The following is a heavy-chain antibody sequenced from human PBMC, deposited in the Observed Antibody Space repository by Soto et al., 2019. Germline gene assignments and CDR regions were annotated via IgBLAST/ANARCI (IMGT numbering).Heavy chain of an antibody. CDR1: GGSFSGYY. D-gene: IGHD2-21*02. J-gene: IGHJ6*02. CDR3: ARARHIVVVTAPYYYYGMDV. V-gene: IGHV4-34*01. Sequence: QVQLQQWGAGLLKPSETLSLTCAVYGGSFSGYYWSWIRQPPGKGLEWIGEINHSGSTNYNPSLKSRVTISVDTSKNQFSLKLISVTAADTAVYYCARARHIVVVTAPYYYYGMDVWGQGTTVTVSS. CDR2: INHSGST.